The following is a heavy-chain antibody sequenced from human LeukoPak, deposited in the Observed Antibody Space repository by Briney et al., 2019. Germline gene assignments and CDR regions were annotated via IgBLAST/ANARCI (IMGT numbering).Heavy chain of an antibody. Sequence: GGSLTLSCAASGFTFSSYEMNWVRQAPGKGLEWVSYISSSGSTIYYADSVKGRFTISRDNAKNSLYLQMNSLRAEDTAVYYCARRYPYGSGSYFLDYWGQGTLVTVSS. CDR2: ISSSGSTI. CDR1: GFTFSSYE. CDR3: ARRYPYGSGSYFLDY. D-gene: IGHD3-10*01. V-gene: IGHV3-48*03. J-gene: IGHJ4*02.